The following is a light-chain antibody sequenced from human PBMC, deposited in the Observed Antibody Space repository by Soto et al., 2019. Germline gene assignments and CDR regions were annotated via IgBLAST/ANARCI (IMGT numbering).Light chain of an antibody. CDR3: GAWDDSLNGAV. J-gene: IGLJ7*01. V-gene: IGLV1-47*01. CDR1: SSNLGSHY. CDR2: KND. Sequence: QPVLTQAPSASGTPGQKVIISCSGRSSNLGSHYVYWYQQLPGTAPKLLIYKNDQRPSGVPDRFSGSKSGTSASLAISGLRSEDEADYYCGAWDDSLNGAVFGGGTQLTVL.